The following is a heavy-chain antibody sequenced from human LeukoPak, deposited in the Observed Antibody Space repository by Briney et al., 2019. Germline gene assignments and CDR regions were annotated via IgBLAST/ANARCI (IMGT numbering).Heavy chain of an antibody. CDR3: ASDIGQWGYYDSRGHFRDF. V-gene: IGHV1-18*01. CDR1: GYLFHNYG. CDR2: ISSYNGNT. D-gene: IGHD3-22*01. Sequence: ASVKVSCKASGYLFHNYGFSWVRQAPGQGLEWMGWISSYNGNTKYAQELQGRVTMSTDTSTNTAYMELRSLRSDDTAVYFCASDIGQWGYYDSRGHFRDFWGQGTLVTVSS. J-gene: IGHJ4*02.